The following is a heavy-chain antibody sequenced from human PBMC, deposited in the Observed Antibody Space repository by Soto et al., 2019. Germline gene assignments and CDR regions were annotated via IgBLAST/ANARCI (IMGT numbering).Heavy chain of an antibody. V-gene: IGHV3-30*18. CDR2: ISYDGSNK. Sequence: GGSLRLSCAASGFTFSSYGMHWVRQAPGKGLEWVAVISYDGSNKYYADSVKGRFTISRDNSKNTLYLQMNSLRAEDTAVYYCAKGEDLGYFDYWGQGTLVTVSS. J-gene: IGHJ4*02. D-gene: IGHD7-27*01. CDR1: GFTFSSYG. CDR3: AKGEDLGYFDY.